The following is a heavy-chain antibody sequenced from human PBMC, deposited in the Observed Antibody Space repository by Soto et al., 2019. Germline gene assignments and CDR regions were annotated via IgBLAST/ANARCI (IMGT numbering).Heavy chain of an antibody. D-gene: IGHD6-19*01. CDR3: ARQSAYTSGWTMLPDAFDI. CDR1: GGSISSSDYY. V-gene: IGHV4-39*01. J-gene: IGHJ3*02. CDR2: LYYSGTT. Sequence: SETLSLTCTVSGGSISSSDYYWAWIRQPPGKGLEWIGSLYYSGTTYYNPSLQSRVAISVDTSKNQWSLKVRSLTAADTALYYCARQSAYTSGWTMLPDAFDIRGQGTMVTVS.